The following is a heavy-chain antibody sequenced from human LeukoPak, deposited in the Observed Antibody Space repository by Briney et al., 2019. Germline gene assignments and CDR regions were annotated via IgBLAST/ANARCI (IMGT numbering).Heavy chain of an antibody. CDR2: ISGSGEST. CDR3: AKGGSALYYYGSGRYFDY. Sequence: GGSLRLSCAASGFTFNIYAMSWVRQAPGTGLERVSGISGSGESTYYADSVKGRFTISRDNSRNTLYLQMNSLRADDTAVYYCAKGGSALYYYGSGRYFDYWGQGTLVTVSS. CDR1: GFTFNIYA. J-gene: IGHJ4*02. D-gene: IGHD3-10*01. V-gene: IGHV3-23*01.